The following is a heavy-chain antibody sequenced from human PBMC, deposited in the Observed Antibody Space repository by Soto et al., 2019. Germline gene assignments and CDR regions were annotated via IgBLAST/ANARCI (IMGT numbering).Heavy chain of an antibody. V-gene: IGHV1-46*01. D-gene: IGHD3-16*01. CDR1: GYTFTNYY. J-gene: IGHJ4*01. CDR2: IHYSGATP. Sequence: ASVKVSCKASGYTFTNYYMHWVRQAPGQGLEWMGVIHYSGATPTYAQKFQGRVTMARDTSTSTVYVELSSLTSEDTAVYYCARGGPDLATIGRFDYWGHGTRVTVXS. CDR3: ARGGPDLATIGRFDY.